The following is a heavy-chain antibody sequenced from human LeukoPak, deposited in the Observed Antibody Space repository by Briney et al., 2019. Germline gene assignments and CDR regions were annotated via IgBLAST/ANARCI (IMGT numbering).Heavy chain of an antibody. CDR3: ARGILAYYYDSSGYYRHFDY. V-gene: IGHV4-34*01. CDR2: INHSGST. Sequence: SETLSLTCAVYGGSFSGYYWSWIRQPPGKGLEWIGEINHSGSTNYNPSLKSRVTISVDTSKNQFSLKLSSVTAADTAVYYCARGILAYYYDSSGYYRHFDYWGQGTLATVSS. J-gene: IGHJ4*02. D-gene: IGHD3-22*01. CDR1: GGSFSGYY.